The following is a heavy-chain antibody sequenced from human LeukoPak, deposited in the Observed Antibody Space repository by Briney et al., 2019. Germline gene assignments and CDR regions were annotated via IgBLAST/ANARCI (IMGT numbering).Heavy chain of an antibody. CDR3: ARYGLGDTFDV. D-gene: IGHD4-17*01. Sequence: GGSLRLSCAASGFTFSSYWMSWVRQAPGKGLEWVASIKQDGSETRHMDSMKGRFTIFRDNTKTSLYLQMNSLRAEDTAVYYCARYGLGDTFDVWGQGTVVTVSS. CDR2: IKQDGSET. CDR1: GFTFSSYW. V-gene: IGHV3-7*01. J-gene: IGHJ3*01.